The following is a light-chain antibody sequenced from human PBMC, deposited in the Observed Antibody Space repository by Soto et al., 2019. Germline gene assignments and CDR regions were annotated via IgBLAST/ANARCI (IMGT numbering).Light chain of an antibody. J-gene: IGLJ1*01. V-gene: IGLV1-47*01. CDR2: RHN. CDR3: AAWDDSLSGLYV. CDR1: RSNIGTHY. Sequence: QSVLTQPPSVSGTPGQRVTISCSGGRSNIGTHYVYWYQQLPGTAPKLLIYRHNQRPSGVPDRFSGSKSGTSASLAISGLRSEDEADYYCAAWDDSLSGLYVFGTWTKVTVL.